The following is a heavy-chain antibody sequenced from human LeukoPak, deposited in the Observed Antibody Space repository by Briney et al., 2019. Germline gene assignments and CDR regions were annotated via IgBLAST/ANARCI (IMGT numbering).Heavy chain of an antibody. CDR2: IYYSGST. J-gene: IGHJ4*02. CDR1: GGSISSSSYY. Sequence: SETLSLTCTVSGGSISSSSYYWGWIRQPPGKGLEWIGSIYYSGSTYYNPSLKSRVTISVDTSKNQLSLKLSSVTAADTAVYYCARQDSGGWDPDYWGQGTLVTVSS. CDR3: ARQDSGGWDPDY. V-gene: IGHV4-39*01. D-gene: IGHD6-19*01.